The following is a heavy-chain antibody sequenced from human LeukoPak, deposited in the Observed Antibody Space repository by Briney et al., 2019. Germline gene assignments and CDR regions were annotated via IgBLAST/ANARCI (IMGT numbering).Heavy chain of an antibody. CDR3: ASSIAARGDAFDI. CDR1: GFTFSSYH. J-gene: IGHJ3*02. Sequence: GGSLRLSCVVSGFTFSSYHMNWVRQAPGKGLEWVSSISITNSYIYYADSVTGRFTISRDNAKNSLYLQMNSLRAEDTAVYYCASSIAARGDAFDIWGQGTMVTVSS. V-gene: IGHV3-21*01. CDR2: ISITNSYI. D-gene: IGHD6-6*01.